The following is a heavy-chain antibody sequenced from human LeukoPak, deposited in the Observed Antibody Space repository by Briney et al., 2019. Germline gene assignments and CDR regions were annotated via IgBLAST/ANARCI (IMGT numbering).Heavy chain of an antibody. CDR3: ARGSRPVYNLLTGKRYFDY. CDR2: INPSGGST. D-gene: IGHD3-9*01. J-gene: IGHJ4*02. V-gene: IGHV1-46*01. Sequence: ASVKVSCKASGYTFTTYYVHWVRQAPGQGLEWMGIINPSGGSTTYAQKLRGRLTMTRDMSTSTVYMELSSLRSEDTAVYYCARGSRPVYNLLTGKRYFDYWGQGTLLTVAS. CDR1: GYTFTTYY.